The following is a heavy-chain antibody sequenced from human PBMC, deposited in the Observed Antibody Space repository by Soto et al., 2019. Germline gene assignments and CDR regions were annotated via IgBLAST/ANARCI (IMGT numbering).Heavy chain of an antibody. Sequence: SETLSLTCTVSGGPISNGGYYWTWIRQHPGKGLEWIGYIYYSGSTYYNPSLKSRVTISVDTSKNQFSLKLTSVTAADTAVYYCARDVTDFWSGHEGMDVWGQGTTVTVSS. J-gene: IGHJ6*02. V-gene: IGHV4-31*03. CDR3: ARDVTDFWSGHEGMDV. CDR1: GGPISNGGYY. CDR2: IYYSGST. D-gene: IGHD3-3*01.